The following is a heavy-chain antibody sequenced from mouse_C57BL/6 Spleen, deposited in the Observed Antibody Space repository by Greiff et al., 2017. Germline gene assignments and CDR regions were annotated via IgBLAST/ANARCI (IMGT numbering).Heavy chain of an antibody. D-gene: IGHD2-1*01. CDR2: IDPNSGGT. Sequence: KESCKASGYTFTSYWMHWVKQRPGRGLEWIGRIDPNSGGTKYNEKFKSKATLTVDKPSSTAYMQLSSLTSEDSAVYYCARLDGNSFYYAMDYWGQGTSVTVSS. CDR3: ARLDGNSFYYAMDY. J-gene: IGHJ4*01. V-gene: IGHV1-72*01. CDR1: GYTFTSYW.